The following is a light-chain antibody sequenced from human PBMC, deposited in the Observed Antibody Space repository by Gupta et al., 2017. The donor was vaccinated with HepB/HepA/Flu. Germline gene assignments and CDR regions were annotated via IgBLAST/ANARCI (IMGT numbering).Light chain of an antibody. CDR1: QSLVYSDGNTY. CDR3: RQGTHWPPIT. V-gene: IGKV2-30*01. Sequence: DVVMTPSPLSLPVTLGQPASISCRSSQSLVYSDGNTYLNWFQQRPGQSPRRLLYQVSNRDSGVPDRFSGSGSGTDLTLKISREESEDVGVYYCRQGTHWPPITFGQGTRLEIK. J-gene: IGKJ5*01. CDR2: QVS.